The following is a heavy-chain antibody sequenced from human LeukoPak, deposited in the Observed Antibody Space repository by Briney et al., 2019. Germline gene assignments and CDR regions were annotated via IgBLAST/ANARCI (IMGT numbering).Heavy chain of an antibody. CDR2: IDPSDSYT. D-gene: IGHD1-1*01. J-gene: IGHJ5*02. CDR1: GYRFTINW. V-gene: IGHV5-10-1*01. CDR3: ARQPEGTWFDP. Sequence: GESLKISCRGSGYRFTINWISGVRQMRGRGGEWMRRIDPSDSYTNYSPSFRGDVTISADKSNSTAYLQWSRLKASNTAMYYCARQPEGTWFDPWGQGTLVTVSS.